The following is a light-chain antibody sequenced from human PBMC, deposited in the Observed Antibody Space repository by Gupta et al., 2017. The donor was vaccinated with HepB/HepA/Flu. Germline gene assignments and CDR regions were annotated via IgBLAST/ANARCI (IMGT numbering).Light chain of an antibody. CDR1: TSDVGGYNY. CDR2: DVR. CDR3: CSYAGSYTWV. Sequence: QSALPQPRSVSGSPGQSVTISCTGTTSDVGGYNYVSWYQQNPGKAPKLMIYDVRKRPSGVPDRFSGSKSGNTASLTISGLQDEDEADYSCCSYAGSYTWVFGGGTKLTVL. J-gene: IGLJ3*02. V-gene: IGLV2-11*01.